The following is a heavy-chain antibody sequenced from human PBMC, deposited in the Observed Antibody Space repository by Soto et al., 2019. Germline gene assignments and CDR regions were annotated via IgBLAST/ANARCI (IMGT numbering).Heavy chain of an antibody. J-gene: IGHJ4*02. D-gene: IGHD2-21*01. CDR2: INAGNGNT. CDR1: GYTFTSYA. Sequence: QVPLVQSGAEVKKPGASVKVSCKASGYTFTSYAMHWVRQAPGQRLEWMGWINAGNGNTKYSQKFQGRVTITRDTSASTAYMELSSLRSEDTAVYYCARSVARYYFDYWGQGTLVTVSS. V-gene: IGHV1-3*01. CDR3: ARSVARYYFDY.